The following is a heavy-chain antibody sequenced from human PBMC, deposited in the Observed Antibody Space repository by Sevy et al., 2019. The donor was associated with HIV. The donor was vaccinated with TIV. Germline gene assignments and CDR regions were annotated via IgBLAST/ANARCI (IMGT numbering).Heavy chain of an antibody. V-gene: IGHV3-21*01. D-gene: IGHD3-22*01. Sequence: GGSLRLSCAASGFTFSSYSMNWVRQAPGKGLEWVSSISSTSSYIYYADSVKGRFTISRDNAKNSLYLQLNSLRAEATAVYYCVRVINYYYAMDVWGQGTTVTVSS. CDR1: GFTFSSYS. J-gene: IGHJ6*02. CDR2: ISSTSSYI. CDR3: VRVINYYYAMDV.